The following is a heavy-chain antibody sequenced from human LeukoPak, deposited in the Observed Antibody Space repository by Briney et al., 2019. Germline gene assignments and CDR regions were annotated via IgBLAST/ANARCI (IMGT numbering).Heavy chain of an antibody. CDR3: ARVSLVRGAPDYYFDY. CDR2: IYSSGST. V-gene: IGHV4-4*07. Sequence: SETLSLTCTVPGDSISNYYWSWIRQPAGKGLQWIGRIYSSGSTNYNPSLKSRVTMSVDTSKNQFSLKLSSVTAADTAVYYCARVSLVRGAPDYYFDYWGQGTLVTVSS. CDR1: GDSISNYY. J-gene: IGHJ4*02. D-gene: IGHD3-10*01.